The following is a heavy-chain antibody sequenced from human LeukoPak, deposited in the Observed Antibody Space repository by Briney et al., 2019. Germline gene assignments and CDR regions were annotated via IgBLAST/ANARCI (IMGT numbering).Heavy chain of an antibody. CDR1: GGSISSYY. CDR2: IYYSGST. V-gene: IGHV4-59*08. D-gene: IGHD4-17*01. Sequence: SEPLSLPCTVSGGSISSYYWSWIRQPPGKGLEWVGYIYYSGSTNYNPSLKSRVTISVATSKCQFSLKLSSVTAADTAVYYCARHYGDYVGSYFDLWGRGTLVTVSS. CDR3: ARHYGDYVGSYFDL. J-gene: IGHJ2*01.